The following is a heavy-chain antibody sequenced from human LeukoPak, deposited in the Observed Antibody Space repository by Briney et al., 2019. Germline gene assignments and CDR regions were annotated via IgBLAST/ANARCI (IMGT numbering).Heavy chain of an antibody. D-gene: IGHD5-24*01. V-gene: IGHV1-46*01. J-gene: IGHJ6*02. CDR3: AREPHRDGYNPGAYYYYGMDV. CDR1: GYTFTSHY. CDR2: INPSGGST. Sequence: ASVKVSCKASGYTFTSHYMHWVRQAPGQGLEWMGIINPSGGSTGYAQKFQGRVTMTRDTSTSTVHMELSSLRSEDTAVYYCAREPHRDGYNPGAYYYYGMDVWGQGTTVTVSS.